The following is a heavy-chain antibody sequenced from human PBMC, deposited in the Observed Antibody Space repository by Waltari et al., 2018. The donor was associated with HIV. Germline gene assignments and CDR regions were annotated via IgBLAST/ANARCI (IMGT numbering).Heavy chain of an antibody. CDR2: IKQDGSGK. CDR1: GFTFSNYW. Sequence: EVQLVESGGGLVQPGGSLRLSCAASGFTFSNYWMSWVRQAPGKGREWVANIKQDGSGKYYVDSVKGRFTISRDNDKNSVDLQMNSLRAEDTAVYYCARDGGRRGPFGYWGQGTLVTVSS. V-gene: IGHV3-7*01. D-gene: IGHD3-3*01. CDR3: ARDGGRRGPFGY. J-gene: IGHJ4*02.